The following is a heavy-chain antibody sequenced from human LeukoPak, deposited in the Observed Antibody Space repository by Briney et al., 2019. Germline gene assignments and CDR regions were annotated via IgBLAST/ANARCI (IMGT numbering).Heavy chain of an antibody. Sequence: GRSLRLSCAASGFTFDDYAMHWVRQAPGKGLEWVSGISWNSGSIGYADSVKGRFTISRDNAKNSLYLQMNSLRAEDMASYYCARSVEMATRIDYWGQGTLVTVSS. CDR3: ARSVEMATRIDY. J-gene: IGHJ4*02. CDR2: ISWNSGSI. V-gene: IGHV3-9*03. D-gene: IGHD5-24*01. CDR1: GFTFDDYA.